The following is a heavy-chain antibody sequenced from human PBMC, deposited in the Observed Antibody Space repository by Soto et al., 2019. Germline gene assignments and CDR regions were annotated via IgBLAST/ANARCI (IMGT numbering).Heavy chain of an antibody. J-gene: IGHJ6*02. CDR1: GGSISSYY. CDR3: ARVPDV. CDR2: IYHSGTT. Sequence: SETLSLTCTVSGGSISSYYWSWIRQPPGKGLEWIGYIYHSGTTYYNPSLKSRVTISVDRPKNQFSLKLSSVTAADTAVYYCARVPDVWGQGTTVTVSS. V-gene: IGHV4-59*12.